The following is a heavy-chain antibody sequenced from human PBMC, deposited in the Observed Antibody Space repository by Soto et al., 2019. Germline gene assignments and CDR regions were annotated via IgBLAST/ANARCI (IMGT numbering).Heavy chain of an antibody. Sequence: QVQLVQSGAEVKKPGASVKVSCKASGYTFTSYGISWVRQAPGQGLEWMGWISAYNGNTNYAQKLQGRVTMTTDTTTSTAYMELRSRRSDDTAVYYCARMGYCSSTSCSGHYGMDVWGKGTTVTVSS. D-gene: IGHD2-2*01. CDR1: GYTFTSYG. CDR2: ISAYNGNT. J-gene: IGHJ6*04. V-gene: IGHV1-18*01. CDR3: ARMGYCSSTSCSGHYGMDV.